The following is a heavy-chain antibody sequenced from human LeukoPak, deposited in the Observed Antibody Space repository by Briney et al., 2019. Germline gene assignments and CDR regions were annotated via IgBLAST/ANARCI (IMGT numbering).Heavy chain of an antibody. CDR2: INHSGST. CDR3: AAVYSSGWFASRDP. V-gene: IGHV4-34*01. CDR1: GGSFSGYY. D-gene: IGHD6-19*01. Sequence: PSETLSFTCAVYGGSFSGYYWSWIRQPPGKGLEWIGEINHSGSTNYNPSLKSRVTISVDTSKNQFSLKLSSVTAADTAVYYCAAVYSSGWFASRDPWGQGTLVTVSS. J-gene: IGHJ5*02.